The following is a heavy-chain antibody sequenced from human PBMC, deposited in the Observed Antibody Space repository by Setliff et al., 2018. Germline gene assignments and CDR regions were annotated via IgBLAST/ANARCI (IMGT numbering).Heavy chain of an antibody. J-gene: IGHJ6*03. CDR1: GGTFSSYG. V-gene: IGHV1-69*05. Sequence: ASVKVSCKASGGTFSSYGISWVRQAPGQGLEWMGGTIPIFGTTDYAQKFQGRITIITDESTSTAFMQLSSLRSEDTAVYYCVREGVDSRSSTDYRYYMDVWGKGTTVTVSS. CDR2: TIPIFGTT. CDR3: VREGVDSRSSTDYRYYMDV. D-gene: IGHD3-22*01.